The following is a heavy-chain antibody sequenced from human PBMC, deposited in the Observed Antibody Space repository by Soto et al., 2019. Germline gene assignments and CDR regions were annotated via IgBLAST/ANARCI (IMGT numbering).Heavy chain of an antibody. V-gene: IGHV4-31*03. CDR3: ARGVGYFSGGSCPPRPPAY. CDR1: GGSISSGGYY. Sequence: SETLSLTCTVSGGSISSGGYYWSWIRQHPGKGLEWIGYIYYSGSTYYNPSLKSRVTISVDTSKNQFSLKLSSVTAADTAVYYCARGVGYFSGGSCPPRPPAYWGQGTLVTVSS. D-gene: IGHD2-15*01. CDR2: IYYSGST. J-gene: IGHJ4*02.